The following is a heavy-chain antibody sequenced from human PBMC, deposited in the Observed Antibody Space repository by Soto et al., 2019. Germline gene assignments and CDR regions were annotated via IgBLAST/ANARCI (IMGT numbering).Heavy chain of an antibody. CDR2: IYWDDDE. D-gene: IGHD3-10*01. CDR1: GFSLSTSGVG. CDR3: AHRRAGIVFDY. J-gene: IGHJ4*02. Sequence: QITLKESGPTLVKPTQTLTLTCSFSGFSLSTSGVGVGWIRQPPGKALEWLALIYWDDDERYSPSLKSRLTITKDTSKNQVVLTMTNMDPVDTATYYCAHRRAGIVFDYWGQGTLVTVSS. V-gene: IGHV2-5*02.